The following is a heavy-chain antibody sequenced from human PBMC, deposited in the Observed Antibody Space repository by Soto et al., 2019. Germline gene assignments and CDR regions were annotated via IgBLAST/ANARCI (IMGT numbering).Heavy chain of an antibody. CDR1: GFTFSSYW. CDR2: INSDGSST. CDR3: ARDRSGGSWTYYYDGMDV. D-gene: IGHD2-15*01. J-gene: IGHJ6*02. V-gene: IGHV3-74*01. Sequence: EVQLVESGGGLVQPGGSLRLSCAASGFTFSSYWMHWVRQAPGKGLVWVSRINSDGSSTSYADSVKGRFTISRDNAKNTMYLQMNRLGGEDTAVYYCARDRSGGSWTYYYDGMDVWGQGTTVTVSS.